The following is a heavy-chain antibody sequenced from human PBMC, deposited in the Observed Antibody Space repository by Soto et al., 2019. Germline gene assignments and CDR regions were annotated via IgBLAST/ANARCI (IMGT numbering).Heavy chain of an antibody. CDR2: ISAHNGNT. Sequence: QVHLVQSGAEVKKPGASVKVSCKASGYTFTSYGITWVRQAPGQGLEWMGWISAHNGNTDYAQKLQGRVIVTRDTSTSTAYTELRSLISDDTAGYYCARGRYGDYWGQGALVTVSS. J-gene: IGHJ4*02. D-gene: IGHD1-1*01. V-gene: IGHV1-18*01. CDR3: ARGRYGDY. CDR1: GYTFTSYG.